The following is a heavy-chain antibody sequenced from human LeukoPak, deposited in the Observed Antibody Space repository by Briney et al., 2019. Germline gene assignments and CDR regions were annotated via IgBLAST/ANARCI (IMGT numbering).Heavy chain of an antibody. CDR2: IYYSGST. Sequence: SETLSLTCTVSGGSISSSSYYWGWIRQPPGKGLEWIGSIYYSGSTYYNPSLKSRVTISVDMSENQFSLELSSVTAADTAVYYCARHDYYGSGSPNWFDPWGQGTLVTVSS. V-gene: IGHV4-39*01. CDR3: ARHDYYGSGSPNWFDP. D-gene: IGHD3-10*01. J-gene: IGHJ5*02. CDR1: GGSISSSSYY.